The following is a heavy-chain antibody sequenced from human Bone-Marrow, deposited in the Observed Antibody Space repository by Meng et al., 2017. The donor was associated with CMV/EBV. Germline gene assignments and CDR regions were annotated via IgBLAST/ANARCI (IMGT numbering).Heavy chain of an antibody. V-gene: IGHV1-46*01. CDR3: ARGSSPGGAYYDFWSGYYTPSPVDY. Sequence: ASVKVSCKASGYTFTSYFMHWVRQAPGQGLEWMGLINPSGGSTSYAQKFQGRVTITRNTSISTAYMELSSLRSEDTAVYYCARGSSPGGAYYDFWSGYYTPSPVDYWGQGTLVTVSS. CDR1: GYTFTSYF. D-gene: IGHD3-3*01. J-gene: IGHJ4*02. CDR2: INPSGGST.